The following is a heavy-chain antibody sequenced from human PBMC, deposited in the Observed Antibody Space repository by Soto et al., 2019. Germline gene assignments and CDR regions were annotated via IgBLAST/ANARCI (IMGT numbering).Heavy chain of an antibody. V-gene: IGHV3-23*01. D-gene: IGHD3-3*01. Sequence: GGSLRLSCAASGFNFKGYAMNWVRQAPGKGLEWVSAIRGGSDITYYADSVKGRFTISRDTSKNTLHLQMNSLRVEDTAIYYCAKGSGVVINEFDSWGQGTLVTVSS. CDR3: AKGSGVVINEFDS. CDR2: IRGGSDIT. CDR1: GFNFKGYA. J-gene: IGHJ4*02.